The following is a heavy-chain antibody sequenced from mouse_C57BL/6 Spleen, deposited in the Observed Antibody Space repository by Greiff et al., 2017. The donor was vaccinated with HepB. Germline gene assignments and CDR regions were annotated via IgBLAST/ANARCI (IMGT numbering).Heavy chain of an antibody. CDR1: GFSLSTSGMG. CDR3: ARRGDITTVFDY. Sequence: VKLMESGPGILQSSQTLSLTCSFSGFSLSTSGMGVSWIRQPSGKGLEWLAHIYWDDDKRYNPSLKSRLTISKDTSRNQVFLKITSVDTADTSTYYCARRGDITTVFDYWGQGTTLTVSS. D-gene: IGHD1-1*01. CDR2: IYWDDDK. J-gene: IGHJ2*01. V-gene: IGHV8-12*01.